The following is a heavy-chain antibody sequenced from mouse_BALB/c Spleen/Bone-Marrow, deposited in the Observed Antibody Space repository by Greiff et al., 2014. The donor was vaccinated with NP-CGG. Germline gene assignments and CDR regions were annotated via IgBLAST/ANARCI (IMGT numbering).Heavy chain of an antibody. CDR3: ARKDYGNGSFDY. V-gene: IGHV1-39*01. J-gene: IGHJ2*01. CDR2: IDPYYGGT. CDR1: GYSFTDSN. D-gene: IGHD1-1*01. Sequence: EVQLQQSGPELAKPGASVKISCKASGYSFTDSNMHWVKQSNGKNLEWIGNIDPYYGGTXTNQKFKGKATLTVDKSSSTAYMQLRSLTSEDYAVDNCARKDYGNGSFDYWGQGTTLTVSS.